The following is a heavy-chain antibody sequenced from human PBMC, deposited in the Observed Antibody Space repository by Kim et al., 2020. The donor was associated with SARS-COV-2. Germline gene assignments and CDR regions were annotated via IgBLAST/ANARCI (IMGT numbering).Heavy chain of an antibody. J-gene: IGHJ6*01. CDR2: ISYDGSNK. CDR1: GFTFSSYG. CDR3: ARDIAAYISGRLYYYYG. D-gene: IGHD6-25*01. Sequence: GGSLRLSCAASGFTFSSYGMHWVRQAPGKGLEWVAVISYDGSNKNYVDSVKGRFTISRDNSQNTLYLQMNSLRAEDTAGYYCARDIAAYISGRLYYYYG. V-gene: IGHV3-30*04.